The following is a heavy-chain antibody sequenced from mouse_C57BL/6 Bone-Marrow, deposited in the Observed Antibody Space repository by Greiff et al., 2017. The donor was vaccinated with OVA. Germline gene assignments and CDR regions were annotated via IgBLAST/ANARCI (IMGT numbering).Heavy chain of an antibody. J-gene: IGHJ2*01. Sequence: QVQLQQPGAELVMPGASVKLSCKASGYTFTSYWMHWVKQRPGQGLEWIGEIDPSDSYTNYNQKLKGKSTLTVDKSSSTAYMQLSSLTSEDSAVYYCASGYYFDYWGQGTTLTVSS. CDR3: ASGYYFDY. V-gene: IGHV1-69*01. CDR1: GYTFTSYW. CDR2: IDPSDSYT.